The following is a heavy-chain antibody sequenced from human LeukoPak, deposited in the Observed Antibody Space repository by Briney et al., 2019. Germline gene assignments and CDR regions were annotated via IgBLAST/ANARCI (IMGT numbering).Heavy chain of an antibody. D-gene: IGHD3-16*01. Sequence: ASVKVSCKAFGYRLIDYHMHWVRQAPGQGLEWMGKSDPKVDNTNYAQKFQDRVIMTRDTSTNTVFLELSNLRSEDTAVYYCAGRGEKFFSDWGQGTLVTVSS. CDR3: AGRGEKFFSD. CDR2: SDPKVDNT. V-gene: IGHV1-46*01. J-gene: IGHJ4*02. CDR1: GYRLIDYH.